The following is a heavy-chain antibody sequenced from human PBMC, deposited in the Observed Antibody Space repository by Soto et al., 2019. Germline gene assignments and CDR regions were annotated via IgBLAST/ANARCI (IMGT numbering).Heavy chain of an antibody. CDR1: GYSVSDYF. CDR3: ARIKWGLDYYNGMDV. Sequence: QVQLVQSGAEVKKSGASVKVSCKASGYSVSDYFIQWVRQAPGQGLEWVAWINPKSAATNYAKKFQGRVSLTWDTSFSTAYMELTRLRPDDTAVYYCARIKWGLDYYNGMDVWGLGTTVIVSS. J-gene: IGHJ6*02. V-gene: IGHV1-2*02. D-gene: IGHD1-26*01. CDR2: INPKSAAT.